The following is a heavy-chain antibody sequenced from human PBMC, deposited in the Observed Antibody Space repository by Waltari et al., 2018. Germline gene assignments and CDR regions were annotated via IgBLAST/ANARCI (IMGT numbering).Heavy chain of an antibody. CDR1: GDKFSPYW. J-gene: IGHJ3*02. CDR2: IYVGDSET. D-gene: IGHD3-16*02. CDR3: ARREHDYDYVGGSYRRVIDTFDI. V-gene: IGHV5-51*03. Sequence: EVRLVQPGAQVKKPWESRKIPCKASGDKFSPYWIGWRRRKPGTGLEWMGIIYVGDSETRYSPSFRGQVTMSADKSITTAYLQWSSLRASDTAMYYCARREHDYDYVGGSYRRVIDTFDIWGQGTRVTVSS.